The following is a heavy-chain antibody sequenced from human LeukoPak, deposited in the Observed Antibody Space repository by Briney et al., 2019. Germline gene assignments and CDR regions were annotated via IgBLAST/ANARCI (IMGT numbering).Heavy chain of an antibody. J-gene: IGHJ4*02. D-gene: IGHD2-2*01. CDR2: ISSSSSYI. CDR1: GFTFSSYS. V-gene: IGHV3-21*01. CDR3: ARVGYCSSTSCYGGLVDY. Sequence: GGSLRLSCAASGFTFSSYSMNWVRQAPGKGLEWVSSISSSSSYIYYAYSVKGRFTISRDNAKNSLYLQMNSLRAEDTAVYYCARVGYCSSTSCYGGLVDYWGQGTLVTVSS.